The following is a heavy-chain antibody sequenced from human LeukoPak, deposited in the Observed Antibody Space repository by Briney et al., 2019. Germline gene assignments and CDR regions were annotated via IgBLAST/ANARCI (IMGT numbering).Heavy chain of an antibody. CDR2: IYYSGST. CDR3: ARGYYGSGSYPRGFDP. Sequence: PSETLSLTCTVSGGSISSGGYYWSWIRQHPGKGLGWIGYIYYSGSTYYNPSLKSRVTISVDTSKNQFSLKLSSVTAADTAVYYCARGYYGSGSYPRGFDPWGQGTLVTVSS. J-gene: IGHJ5*02. CDR1: GGSISSGGYY. D-gene: IGHD3-10*01. V-gene: IGHV4-31*03.